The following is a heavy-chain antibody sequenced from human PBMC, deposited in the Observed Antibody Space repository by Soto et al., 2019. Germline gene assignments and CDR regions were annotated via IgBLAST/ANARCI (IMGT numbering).Heavy chain of an antibody. J-gene: IGHJ6*02. D-gene: IGHD2-21*02. V-gene: IGHV4-31*03. CDR3: ARASAWVTGTYYYYGMDV. CDR1: GGSISSGGYY. Sequence: SETLSLTCTVSGGSISSGGYYWSWIRQHPGKGLEWIGYIYYSGSTYYNPSLKSRVTISVDTSKNQFSLKLSSVTAADTAVYFFARASAWVTGTYYYYGMDVWGQGTTVTVSS. CDR2: IYYSGST.